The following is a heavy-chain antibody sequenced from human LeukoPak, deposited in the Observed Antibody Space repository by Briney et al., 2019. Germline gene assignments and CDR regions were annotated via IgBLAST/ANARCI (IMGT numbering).Heavy chain of an antibody. CDR2: IYYTGST. J-gene: IGHJ5*02. V-gene: IGHV4-59*08. D-gene: IGHD4-17*01. CDR1: GGPISSYQ. CDR3: ARRTTVTPNWFDP. Sequence: SETLSLTCTVSGGPISSYQWSWIRQPPGKGLEWIGYIYYTGSTNYHPSLKSRITISLDTSKNQFSLKLRSVTAADTAVYYCARRTTVTPNWFDPWGQGTLVTVSS.